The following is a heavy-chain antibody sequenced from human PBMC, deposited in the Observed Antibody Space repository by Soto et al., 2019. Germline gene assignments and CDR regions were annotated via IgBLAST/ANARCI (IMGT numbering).Heavy chain of an antibody. Sequence: SETLSLTCTVSGCSISSYYWSWIRQPPGKGLEWIGYIYYSGSTNYNPSLKSRVTISLDTSKNQFSLKLSSVTAADTAVYYCARGAGRYSRSASYAFDMWGQGTMVTVS. CDR2: IYYSGST. J-gene: IGHJ3*02. D-gene: IGHD6-13*01. CDR1: GCSISSYY. CDR3: ARGAGRYSRSASYAFDM. V-gene: IGHV4-59*08.